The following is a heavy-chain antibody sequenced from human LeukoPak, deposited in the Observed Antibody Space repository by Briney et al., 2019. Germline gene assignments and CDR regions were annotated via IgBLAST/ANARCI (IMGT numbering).Heavy chain of an antibody. Sequence: SETLSLTCTVSGGSISSYYWSWIRQPPGRGLEWIGYIYYSGSTNYNPSLKSRVTISVDTSKNQFSLKLSSVTAADTAVYYCARVYSSGWYYFDYWGQGTLVTVSS. CDR3: ARVYSSGWYYFDY. J-gene: IGHJ4*02. D-gene: IGHD6-19*01. V-gene: IGHV4-59*01. CDR2: IYYSGST. CDR1: GGSISSYY.